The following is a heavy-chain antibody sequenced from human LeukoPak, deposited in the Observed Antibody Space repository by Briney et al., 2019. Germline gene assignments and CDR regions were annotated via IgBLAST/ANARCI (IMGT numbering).Heavy chain of an antibody. V-gene: IGHV3-53*01. CDR3: AREGGRGYCSSTGCSLAS. CDR1: GFTVSSNY. CDR2: IYNSGST. D-gene: IGHD2-2*01. J-gene: IGHJ5*02. Sequence: RGGSLRLSCAVSGFTVSSNYMSWVRQASGKGLEWVSAIYNSGSTFYADSVKGRFTISRDNSKNTPYLQMYSLRAEDTAVYYCAREGGRGYCSSTGCSLASWGQGTLVTVSS.